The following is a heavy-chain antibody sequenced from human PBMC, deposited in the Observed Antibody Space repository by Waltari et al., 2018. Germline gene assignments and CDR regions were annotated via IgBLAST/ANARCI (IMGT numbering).Heavy chain of an antibody. D-gene: IGHD1-26*01. CDR1: GFPFRCST. Sequence: EVQLVESGGGLVQPGGSLKVSCAASGFPFRCSTVHWVRQASGKGLEWVGHIKSKANNYATEYTASMQGRFSISRDDSKNMAYLQMHSLKTEDTAVYYCISSGSFLYYFDYWGQGTLVTVSS. CDR2: IKSKANNYAT. V-gene: IGHV3-73*02. CDR3: ISSGSFLYYFDY. J-gene: IGHJ4*02.